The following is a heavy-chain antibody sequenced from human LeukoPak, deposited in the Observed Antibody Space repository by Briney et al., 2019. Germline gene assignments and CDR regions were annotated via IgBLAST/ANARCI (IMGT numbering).Heavy chain of an antibody. CDR3: ARSGGIAAAGTVGHY. CDR1: GFTFSSYS. V-gene: IGHV3-21*01. J-gene: IGHJ4*02. D-gene: IGHD6-13*01. Sequence: PGGSLRLSCAASGFTFSSYSMNWVRQAPGKGLEWVSSISSSSSYIYYADSAKGRFTISRDNAKNSLYLQMNSLRAEDTAVYYCARSGGIAAAGTVGHYWGQGTLVTVSS. CDR2: ISSSSSYI.